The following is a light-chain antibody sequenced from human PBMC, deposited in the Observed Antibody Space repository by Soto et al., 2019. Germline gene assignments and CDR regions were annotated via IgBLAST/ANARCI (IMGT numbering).Light chain of an antibody. Sequence: QSVLTQPASVSGSPGQSITLSCTGTSSDVGGYTYVSWYQQHPGKDPKLMIYEVSHRPSGVSDRFSGSKSGKTASLTISGLHAEYEAEYYCASFTGSNTVIFVGGTKLTVL. CDR2: EVS. CDR1: SSDVGGYTY. CDR3: ASFTGSNTVI. J-gene: IGLJ2*01. V-gene: IGLV2-14*01.